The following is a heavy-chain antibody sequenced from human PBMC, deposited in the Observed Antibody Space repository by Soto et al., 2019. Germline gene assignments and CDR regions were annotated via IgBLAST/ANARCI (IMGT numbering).Heavy chain of an antibody. V-gene: IGHV3-48*01. CDR1: GFTFSSYS. J-gene: IGHJ3*02. Sequence: EVQLVESGGGLVQPGGSLRLSCAASGFTFSSYSMNWVRQAPGKGLEWVSYISSSSSTIYYADSVKGRFTISRDNAKNSLYLQMNSLSAEDTAVYYCAVAYCGGDCYAFDIWGQGTMVTVSS. D-gene: IGHD2-21*01. CDR3: AVAYCGGDCYAFDI. CDR2: ISSSSSTI.